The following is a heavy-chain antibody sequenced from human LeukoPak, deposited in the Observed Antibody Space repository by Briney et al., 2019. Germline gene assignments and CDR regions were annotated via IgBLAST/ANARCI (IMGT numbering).Heavy chain of an antibody. CDR3: AKDRTVGASYWYFDL. Sequence: GGSLRLSCAASGFTVSSNYMSWVRQAPGKGLEWVSVIYSGGITFYADSVKGRFTISRDSSKNTLFLHMNTLRAEDTAIYYCAKDRTVGASYWYFDLWGRGTLVTVSS. D-gene: IGHD1-26*01. V-gene: IGHV3-53*01. CDR2: IYSGGIT. CDR1: GFTVSSNY. J-gene: IGHJ2*01.